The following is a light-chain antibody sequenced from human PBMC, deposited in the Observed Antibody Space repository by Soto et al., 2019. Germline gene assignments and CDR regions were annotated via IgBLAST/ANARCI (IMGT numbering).Light chain of an antibody. CDR3: SSYTDSSNYV. V-gene: IGLV2-14*01. Sequence: QSVLTQPASVSGSPGQSVTISCTGTSSDVGGYDYVSWYQQHPGTAPKLILYEVNNRPSGVSNRFSGSRSGNTASLTISGLQAEDEADYYCSSYTDSSNYVFGTGTKVTVL. J-gene: IGLJ1*01. CDR1: SSDVGGYDY. CDR2: EVN.